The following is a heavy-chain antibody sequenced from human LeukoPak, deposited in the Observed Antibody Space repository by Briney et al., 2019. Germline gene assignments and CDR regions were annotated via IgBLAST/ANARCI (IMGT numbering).Heavy chain of an antibody. V-gene: IGHV4-34*01. Sequence: SETLSLTCAVYGGSLSGYHWSWIRQSPERGLEWIGEVNHSGGTQYNPSHKSRVTVSVDTSKNQFSLSLSSVTAADTAVYYCARRPDGFDIWGQGTMVTVSS. CDR2: VNHSGGT. CDR3: ARRPDGFDI. J-gene: IGHJ3*02. CDR1: GGSLSGYH.